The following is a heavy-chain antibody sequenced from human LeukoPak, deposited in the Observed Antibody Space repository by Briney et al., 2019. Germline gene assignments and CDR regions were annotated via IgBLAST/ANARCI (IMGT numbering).Heavy chain of an antibody. Sequence: RRSLRLSCAASAFSISGYWMHWVRHAAGEGLVWVSRMNSGGTTINYADSVKGRFTIYRDNVENTLHLQMNSLRVEDTVVYYCIREVQVRASASLGLWGQGTLVTVSS. J-gene: IGHJ4*01. CDR3: IREVQVRASASLGL. V-gene: IGHV3-74*01. CDR2: MNSGGTTI. CDR1: AFSISGYW. D-gene: IGHD3-16*01.